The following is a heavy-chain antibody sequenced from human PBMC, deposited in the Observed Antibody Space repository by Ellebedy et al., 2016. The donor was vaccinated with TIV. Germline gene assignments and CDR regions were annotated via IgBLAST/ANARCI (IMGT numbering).Heavy chain of an antibody. V-gene: IGHV4-61*05. CDR3: ARGGSGSYPDY. CDR1: GGSISSSSYY. D-gene: IGHD3-10*01. J-gene: IGHJ4*02. CDR2: IYYSGST. Sequence: SETLSLTXTVSGGSISSSSYYWGWIRQHPGKGLEWIGYIYYSGSTNYNPSLKSRVTISVDTSKNQFSLKLSSVTAADTAVYYCARGGSGSYPDYWGQGTLVTVSS.